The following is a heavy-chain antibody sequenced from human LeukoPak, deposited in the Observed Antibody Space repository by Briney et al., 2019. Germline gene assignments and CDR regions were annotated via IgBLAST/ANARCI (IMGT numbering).Heavy chain of an antibody. CDR1: GDSVSSNSAA. Sequence: SQTLSLTCALSGDSVSSNSAAWNWIRQSPSRGLEWLGRTYYRSKWYNDYAVSVKSRITINPDTSKNQFSLQLNSVTPEDTAVYYCAREELGYSSSSWVPQIQYNWFDPWGQGTLVTVSS. CDR3: AREELGYSSSSWVPQIQYNWFDP. V-gene: IGHV6-1*01. CDR2: TYYRSKWYN. J-gene: IGHJ5*02. D-gene: IGHD6-6*01.